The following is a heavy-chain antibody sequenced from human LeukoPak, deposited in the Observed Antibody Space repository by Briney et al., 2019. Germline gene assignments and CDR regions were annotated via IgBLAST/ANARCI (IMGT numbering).Heavy chain of an antibody. CDR2: INHSGST. CDR3: ARGYGSYYPFDY. Sequence: PSETLSLTCAVYGGSLSGYYWSWIRQPPGKGLEWIGEINHSGSTNYNPSLKSRVTISVDTSKNQFSLKLSSVTAADTAVYYCARGYGSYYPFDYWGQGTLVTVSS. V-gene: IGHV4-34*01. D-gene: IGHD1-26*01. CDR1: GGSLSGYY. J-gene: IGHJ4*02.